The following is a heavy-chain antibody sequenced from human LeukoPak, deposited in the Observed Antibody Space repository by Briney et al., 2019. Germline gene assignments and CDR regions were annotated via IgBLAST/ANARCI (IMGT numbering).Heavy chain of an antibody. Sequence: SETLSLTCTVSGGSISSSSYYWGWIRQPPGKGLEWIGSIYNSGSTYYNPSLYSRVTISVDTSKNQFSLHLSSLTAADTAVYYCARDTGGPQSFDIWGQGTMVTVSS. V-gene: IGHV4-39*02. CDR1: GGSISSSSYY. CDR2: IYNSGST. J-gene: IGHJ3*02. D-gene: IGHD3-10*01. CDR3: ARDTGGPQSFDI.